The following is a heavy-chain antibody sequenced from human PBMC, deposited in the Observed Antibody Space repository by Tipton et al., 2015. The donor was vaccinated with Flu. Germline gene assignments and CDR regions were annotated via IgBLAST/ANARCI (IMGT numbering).Heavy chain of an antibody. CDR3: ARAVYGAFDAFDI. CDR1: GGSLDNYF. D-gene: IGHD4/OR15-4a*01. CDR2: IYTSGGV. J-gene: IGHJ3*02. Sequence: TLSLTCTVSGGSLDNYFWSWIRQPAGKRLEWIGRIYTSGGVDYNPSFRGRVSMSVDTSKNQFSLRLTSVTAADTAVYYCARAVYGAFDAFDIWGRGTMVTVSS. V-gene: IGHV4-4*07.